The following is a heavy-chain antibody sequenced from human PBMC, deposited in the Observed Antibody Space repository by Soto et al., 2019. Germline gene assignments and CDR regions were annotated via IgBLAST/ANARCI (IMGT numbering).Heavy chain of an antibody. Sequence: QVQLVQSGAEVKKPGSSVKVSCKASGGTFSSYAISWVRQAPGQGLEWMGGIIPIFGTANYAQKFQGRVTITADESTSTAYMELSSLRSEDTAVYYCRGYSYGRPYYYYYGMDVWGQGTTVTVSS. J-gene: IGHJ6*02. CDR2: IIPIFGTA. CDR3: RGYSYGRPYYYYYGMDV. D-gene: IGHD5-18*01. CDR1: GGTFSSYA. V-gene: IGHV1-69*01.